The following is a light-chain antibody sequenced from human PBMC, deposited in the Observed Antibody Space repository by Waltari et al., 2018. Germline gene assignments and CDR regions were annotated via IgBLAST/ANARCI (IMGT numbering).Light chain of an antibody. V-gene: IGKV3-15*01. Sequence: EIVMTQSPATLSVSPGERATLFCRASQSVSSHLAWYQQKHGQAPRLLLFGASTRATGTPARFRGSGSGTEFTLTISSLQSEDFAVYYCQHYDNWLYSFGQGTKVEIK. CDR2: GAS. CDR3: QHYDNWLYS. CDR1: QSVSSH. J-gene: IGKJ2*03.